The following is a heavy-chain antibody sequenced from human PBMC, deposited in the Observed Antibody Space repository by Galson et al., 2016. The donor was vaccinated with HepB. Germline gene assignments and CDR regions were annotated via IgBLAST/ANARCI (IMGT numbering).Heavy chain of an antibody. V-gene: IGHV3-11*01. CDR1: GFTFSDNY. Sequence: SLRLSCAASGFTFSDNYMSWIRQAPGKGVEWLSYISSSGTPIYYADSVKGRFTISRDNAKNSLYLQMKSLRADDTALYYCARRWDAFDLWGQGTMVTVSS. CDR3: ARRWDAFDL. CDR2: ISSSGTPI. D-gene: IGHD2-15*01. J-gene: IGHJ3*01.